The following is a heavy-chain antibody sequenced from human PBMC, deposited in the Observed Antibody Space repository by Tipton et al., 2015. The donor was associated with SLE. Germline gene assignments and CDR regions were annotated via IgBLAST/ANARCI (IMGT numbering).Heavy chain of an antibody. J-gene: IGHJ4*02. CDR1: GFTFRSYA. CDR2: ISGSGGTT. V-gene: IGHV3-23*01. CDR3: AKCINMIVLKDSFDD. D-gene: IGHD3-22*01. Sequence: SLRLSCAASGFTFRSYAMNWLRQAPGKGLEWVSGISGSGGTTHYADSVKGRFTISRDNSKNTLYLQMHSLRADDTAVYYCAKCINMIVLKDSFDDWGQGTLVTVSS.